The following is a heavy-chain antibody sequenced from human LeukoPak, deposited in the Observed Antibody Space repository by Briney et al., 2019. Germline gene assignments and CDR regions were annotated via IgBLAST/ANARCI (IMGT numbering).Heavy chain of an antibody. CDR2: IYYSGST. D-gene: IGHD6-25*01. CDR1: GGSISSGDYY. V-gene: IGHV4-30-4*01. Sequence: ASETLSLTCTVSGGSISSGDYYWSWIRQPPGKGLEWIGYIYYSGSTYYNPSLKSRVTISVDTSKNQFSLKLSSVTAADTAVYYCARAGKYSSAVPDYWGQGTLVTVSP. CDR3: ARAGKYSSAVPDY. J-gene: IGHJ4*02.